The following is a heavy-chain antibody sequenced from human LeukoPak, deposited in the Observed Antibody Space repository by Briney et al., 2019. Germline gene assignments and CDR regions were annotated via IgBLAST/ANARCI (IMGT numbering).Heavy chain of an antibody. Sequence: PGGSLRLSRVASGFTFNVFHMNWVRQAPGKGLEWISSITSSGTYITYADSIQGRFTISRDNAKNSLYLQMNSLRVDDTALYYCARASGGWDLDYWGHGTLVTVSS. CDR1: GFTFNVFH. J-gene: IGHJ4*01. CDR2: ITSSGTYI. V-gene: IGHV3-21*01. D-gene: IGHD1-26*01. CDR3: ARASGGWDLDY.